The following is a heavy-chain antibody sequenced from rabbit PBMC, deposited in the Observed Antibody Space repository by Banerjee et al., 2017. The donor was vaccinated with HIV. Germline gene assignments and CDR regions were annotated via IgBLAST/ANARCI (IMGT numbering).Heavy chain of an antibody. D-gene: IGHD5-1*01. Sequence: QEQLEESGGGLVQPEGSLTLTCTASGFDLSSYYYMCWVRQAPGKGLELIACIYTNGGSTWYASGVNGRFTISRSTSLNTVDLKVTSLTAADTATYFCARDPGAFGDLPLWGPGTLVTVS. CDR1: GFDLSSYYY. V-gene: IGHV1S43*01. J-gene: IGHJ4*01. CDR2: IYTNGGST. CDR3: ARDPGAFGDLPL.